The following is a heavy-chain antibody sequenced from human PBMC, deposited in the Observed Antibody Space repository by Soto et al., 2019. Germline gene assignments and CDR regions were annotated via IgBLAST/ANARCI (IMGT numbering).Heavy chain of an antibody. D-gene: IGHD3-22*01. CDR1: GFTFSSYS. CDR3: ARTYYYDSSGYYYTSFDGPRDGTALDY. CDR2: ISRSSSTI. Sequence: EVQLVESGGGLVQPGGSLRLSCAASGFTFSSYSMNWVRQAPGKGLEWVSYISRSSSTIYYADSVKGRFTISRDNAKNSLYLEMNSLRDEDTAVYYCARTYYYDSSGYYYTSFDGPRDGTALDYWGQGTLVTVSS. J-gene: IGHJ4*02. V-gene: IGHV3-48*02.